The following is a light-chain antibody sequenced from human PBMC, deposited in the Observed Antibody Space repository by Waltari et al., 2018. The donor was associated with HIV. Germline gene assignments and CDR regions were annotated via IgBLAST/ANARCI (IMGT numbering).Light chain of an antibody. J-gene: IGKJ1*01. CDR1: QSIAKN. CDR3: QQYDNWPPWT. CDR2: GVS. Sequence: EIVMTQSPATLSVSPGERATLSCMASQSIAKNLAWYQQKPGQAPRLLIYGVSTRATGIPARFSGSGSWKEFTLTISSLQSEDFAVYYCQQYDNWPPWTFGQGTKVEI. V-gene: IGKV3-15*01.